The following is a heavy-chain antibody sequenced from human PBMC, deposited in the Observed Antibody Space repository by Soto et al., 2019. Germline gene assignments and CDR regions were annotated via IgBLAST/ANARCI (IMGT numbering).Heavy chain of an antibody. CDR1: GGTFSSYT. J-gene: IGHJ5*02. CDR3: ASGPYSSGYNNWFDP. CDR2: IIAILGIA. Sequence: SVKVSCKASGGTFSSYTISWVRQAPGQGLEWMGRIIAILGIANYAQKFQGRVTITTDKSASTAYMELSSLRSEDTAVYYCASGPYSSGYNNWFDPWGQGTLVTVSS. D-gene: IGHD6-19*01. V-gene: IGHV1-69*02.